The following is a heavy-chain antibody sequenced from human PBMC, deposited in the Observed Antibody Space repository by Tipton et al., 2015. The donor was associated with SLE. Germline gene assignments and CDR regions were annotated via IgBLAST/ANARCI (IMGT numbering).Heavy chain of an antibody. CDR1: GYSFTRYS. CDR3: ARGLQLWDPNNWFDP. D-gene: IGHD5-18*01. J-gene: IGHJ5*02. V-gene: IGHV5-51*01. CDR2: IYPGDSDT. Sequence: QLVQSGAEVKKPGESLKISCKGSGYSFTRYSIGWVRQMPGKGLEWMGIIYPGDSDTRYSPSFQGQVTISADKSISAAYLQWSSLKASDTAMYYCARGLQLWDPNNWFDPWGQGTLVTVSS.